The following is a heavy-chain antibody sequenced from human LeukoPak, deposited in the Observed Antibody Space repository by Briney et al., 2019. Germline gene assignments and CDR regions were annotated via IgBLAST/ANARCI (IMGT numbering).Heavy chain of an antibody. D-gene: IGHD5-18*01. Sequence: SETLSLTCTVSGGSISSYYWSWIRQPAGKGLEWIGRIYTSGSTNYNPSLKGRVTMSVDTSKNQFSLKLSSVTAADTAVYYCAREIQLWSQFDYWGQGTLVTVSS. CDR1: GGSISSYY. CDR2: IYTSGST. V-gene: IGHV4-4*07. CDR3: AREIQLWSQFDY. J-gene: IGHJ4*02.